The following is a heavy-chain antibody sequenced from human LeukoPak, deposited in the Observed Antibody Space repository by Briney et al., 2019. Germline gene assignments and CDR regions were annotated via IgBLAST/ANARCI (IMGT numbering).Heavy chain of an antibody. CDR3: ARGVTSVTTGFYFDY. D-gene: IGHD4-17*01. J-gene: IGHJ4*02. CDR2: IWYDGSNK. CDR1: GFTFRTYG. Sequence: GGSLRLSCAASGFTFRTYGMHWVRQAPGKGLEWAAVIWYDGSNKYYADSVKGRFTISRDNAKNSLYLQMNSLRAEDTAVYYCARGVTSVTTGFYFDYWGQGTLVTVSS. V-gene: IGHV3-33*01.